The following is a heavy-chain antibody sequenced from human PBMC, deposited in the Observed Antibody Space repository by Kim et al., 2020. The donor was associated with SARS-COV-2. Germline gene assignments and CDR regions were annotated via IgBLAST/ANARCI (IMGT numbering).Heavy chain of an antibody. Sequence: GGSLRLSCAASGFTFSSYAMNWVRQAPGKGLEWVSGISGSGGSTYYADSVKGRFTISRDNSKNTLYLQMNSLRAEDTAVYYCAKDRGVVLVAIRNWGQGTLVTVSS. CDR3: AKDRGVVLVAIRN. CDR2: ISGSGGST. D-gene: IGHD2-21*01. CDR1: GFTFSSYA. J-gene: IGHJ4*02. V-gene: IGHV3-23*01.